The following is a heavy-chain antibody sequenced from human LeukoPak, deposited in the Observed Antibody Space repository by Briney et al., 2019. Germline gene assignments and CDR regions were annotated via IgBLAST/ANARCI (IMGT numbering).Heavy chain of an antibody. CDR3: ERDFSDNYYMDV. CDR2: IYYSGST. V-gene: IGHV4-59*11. D-gene: IGHD3-3*01. CDR1: GGSISSHY. Sequence: SETLSLTCTVSGGSISSHYWSWIRQPPGKGLEWIGYIYYSGSTNYNPSLKSRVTVSVDTSKNQFSLKLSSVTAADTAVYYCERDFSDNYYMDVWGKGTTVTVSS. J-gene: IGHJ6*03.